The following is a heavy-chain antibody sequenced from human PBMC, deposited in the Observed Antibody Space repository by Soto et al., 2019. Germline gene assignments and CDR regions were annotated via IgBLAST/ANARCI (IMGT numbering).Heavy chain of an antibody. Sequence: EEQLVESGGGLVQPGGSRRLSCVASGFNFNKYWMSWVRQAPGKGLEWVANIKKDGSEESYVDSVEGRFTISRDNAKSSLYLEMNSLIGEDTAVYYCTSYRLITIFEGPYGMDTWGQGTTVIVS. V-gene: IGHV3-7*05. CDR2: IKKDGSEE. CDR1: GFNFNKYW. CDR3: TSYRLITIFEGPYGMDT. D-gene: IGHD3-3*01. J-gene: IGHJ6*02.